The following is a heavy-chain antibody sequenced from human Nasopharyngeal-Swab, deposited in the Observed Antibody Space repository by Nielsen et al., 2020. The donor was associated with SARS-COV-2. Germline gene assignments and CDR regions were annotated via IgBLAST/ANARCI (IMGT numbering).Heavy chain of an antibody. V-gene: IGHV3-30*18. CDR2: ISYDGRNK. Sequence: GESLKISCAGSGFMFYSYGMHWVRQAPGKGLEWVAAISYDGRNKYYADSVKGRFTISRDNSKNTMYLQMTSLTAEDTAVYYCAKDRHSSAWKYFQYWGQGTLVTVSS. D-gene: IGHD6-19*01. CDR3: AKDRHSSAWKYFQY. CDR1: GFMFYSYG. J-gene: IGHJ1*01.